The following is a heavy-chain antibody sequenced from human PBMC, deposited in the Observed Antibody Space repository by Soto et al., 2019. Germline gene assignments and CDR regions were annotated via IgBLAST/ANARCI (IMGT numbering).Heavy chain of an antibody. D-gene: IGHD3-3*01. Sequence: ASVKVSCKASGYTFTSYGISWVRQAPGQGLEWMGWISAYNGNTNYAQKLQGRVTMTTDTSTSTAYMELRSLRSDDTAVYYCARGFGAITIFGVVIQNWFDPWGQGTLVTVSS. J-gene: IGHJ5*02. CDR3: ARGFGAITIFGVVIQNWFDP. CDR2: ISAYNGNT. CDR1: GYTFTSYG. V-gene: IGHV1-18*01.